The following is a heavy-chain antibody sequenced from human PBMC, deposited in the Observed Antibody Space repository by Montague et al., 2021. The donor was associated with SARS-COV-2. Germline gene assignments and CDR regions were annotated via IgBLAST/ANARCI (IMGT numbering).Heavy chain of an antibody. V-gene: IGHV3-33*01. J-gene: IGHJ4*02. CDR2: MSHDGSYE. Sequence: SLRLSCAASGFTFSTYAIHWVRQAPGKGLEWVAIMSHDGSYEHYADSVKGRFTISRDNSKNTLHLQMNSLTAEDTAVYYCAVQPRDSSAWHPFDYWGQGTLVTVSS. CDR3: AVQPRDSSAWHPFDY. CDR1: GFTFSTYA. D-gene: IGHD6-19*01.